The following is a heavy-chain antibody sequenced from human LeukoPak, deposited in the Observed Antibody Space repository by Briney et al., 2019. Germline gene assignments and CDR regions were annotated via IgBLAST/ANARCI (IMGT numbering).Heavy chain of an antibody. J-gene: IGHJ3*02. CDR2: ISSSGRAI. D-gene: IGHD3-22*01. CDR3: ARGYDSSGYYSSNDAFDI. CDR1: GFTFSGYY. V-gene: IGHV3-11*04. Sequence: GGSLRLSCAASGFTFSGYYLSWIRQAPGKGLEWVSYISSSGRAIYYADSVKGRFTISRDNAKNSLYLQMNSLRAEDTAVYYCARGYDSSGYYSSNDAFDIWGQGTMVTVSS.